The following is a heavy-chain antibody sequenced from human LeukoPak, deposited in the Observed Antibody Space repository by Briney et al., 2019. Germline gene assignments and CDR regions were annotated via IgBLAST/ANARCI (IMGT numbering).Heavy chain of an antibody. D-gene: IGHD3-10*01. CDR1: GFTFSSYG. J-gene: IGHJ6*02. V-gene: IGHV3-30*18. CDR3: AKEDGGDYGMDV. Sequence: GGSLRLSCAASGFTFSSYGMHWVRQAPGKGLEWVADIVYDGSSKYYADSVKGRFTISRDSSKNTLYLEMNSLRGEDTAVYYCAKEDGGDYGMDVWGQGTTVIVSS. CDR2: IVYDGSSK.